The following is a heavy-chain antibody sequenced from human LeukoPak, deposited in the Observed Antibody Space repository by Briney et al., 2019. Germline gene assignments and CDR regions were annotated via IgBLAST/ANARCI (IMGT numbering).Heavy chain of an antibody. J-gene: IGHJ4*02. V-gene: IGHV3-21*01. CDR2: ISSSVFF. CDR3: ARLRSYSSGWGSRLTDY. Sequence: PGGSLRLSCGASGVTFISYSMKWGRQAPGKGREGGASISSSVFFYYAASVKPRFTISRDNTKNSLYLQMNSLRAEDTAVYYCARLRSYSSGWGSRLTDYWGQGTLVTVSS. D-gene: IGHD6-19*01. CDR1: GVTFISYS.